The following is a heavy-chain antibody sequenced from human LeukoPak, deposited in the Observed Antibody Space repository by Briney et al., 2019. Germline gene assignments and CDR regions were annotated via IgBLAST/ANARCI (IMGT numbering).Heavy chain of an antibody. D-gene: IGHD2-15*01. J-gene: IGHJ5*02. CDR3: AERGLLHPYNWFDP. CDR2: ISGSGGST. CDR1: GFTFSSYA. V-gene: IGHV3-23*01. Sequence: PGGSLRLSCAASGFTFSSYAMSWVRQAPGKGLEWVSAISGSGGSTYYADSVKGRFTISRDNSKNTLYLQMNSLRAEDTAVYYCAERGLLHPYNWFDPWGQGTLVTVSS.